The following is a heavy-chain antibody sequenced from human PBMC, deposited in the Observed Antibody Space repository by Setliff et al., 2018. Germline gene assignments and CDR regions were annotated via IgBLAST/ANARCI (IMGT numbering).Heavy chain of an antibody. D-gene: IGHD6-19*01. Sequence: GGSLRLSCAASGFTFSTYRMHWVRQAPGKGLEWVAVIWDDGGNKYHADSVKGRFTISRDNSKNTVFLQMNDLRVEDTAVYYCVTDLPNSGWSFDCWGQGTPVTVSS. CDR3: VTDLPNSGWSFDC. V-gene: IGHV3-33*08. J-gene: IGHJ5*01. CDR2: IWDDGGNK. CDR1: GFTFSTYR.